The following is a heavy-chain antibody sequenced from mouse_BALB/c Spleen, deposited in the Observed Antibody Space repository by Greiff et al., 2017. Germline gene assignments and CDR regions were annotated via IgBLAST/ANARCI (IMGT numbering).Heavy chain of an antibody. CDR3: ARIYYDYDYAMDY. CDR2: IWTGGGT. CDR1: GFSLTSYD. V-gene: IGHV2-9-2*01. Sequence: VKLVESGPGLVAPSQSLSITCTVSGFSLTSYDISWIRQPPGKGLEWLGVIWTGGGTNYNSAFMSRLSISKDNSKSQVFLKMNSLQANDTAIYYCARIYYDYDYAMDYWGQGTSVTVSS. J-gene: IGHJ4*01. D-gene: IGHD2-4*01.